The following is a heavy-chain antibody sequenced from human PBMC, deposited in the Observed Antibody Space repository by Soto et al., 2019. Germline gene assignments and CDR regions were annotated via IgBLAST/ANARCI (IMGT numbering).Heavy chain of an antibody. D-gene: IGHD2-8*01. CDR3: ARDRGYCPYGVCYRDYYMDV. CDR2: ITNSGYTI. J-gene: IGHJ6*03. V-gene: IGHV3-11*01. CDR1: GFTFSDYY. Sequence: QVQLVESGGGLVKPGGSLRLSCAASGFTFSDYYLSWVRQAPGKGLEWLSYITNSGYTIYYADSVKGRFTISRDNAKNSLYLQMNSLRTEDTAIYYCARDRGYCPYGVCYRDYYMDVWGKGTTVTVSS.